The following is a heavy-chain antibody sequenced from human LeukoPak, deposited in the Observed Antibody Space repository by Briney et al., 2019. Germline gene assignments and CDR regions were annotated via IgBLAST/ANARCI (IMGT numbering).Heavy chain of an antibody. J-gene: IGHJ4*02. Sequence: PGGSLRLSCTASGFSFSDYWMIWVRQAPGKGLEWVAVIWYDGSNKYYADSVKGRFTISRDNSKNTLYLQMNSLRAEDTAVYYCARAYCGGDCFNFDYWGQGTLVTVSS. CDR2: IWYDGSNK. V-gene: IGHV3-33*08. CDR1: GFSFSDYW. D-gene: IGHD2-21*02. CDR3: ARAYCGGDCFNFDY.